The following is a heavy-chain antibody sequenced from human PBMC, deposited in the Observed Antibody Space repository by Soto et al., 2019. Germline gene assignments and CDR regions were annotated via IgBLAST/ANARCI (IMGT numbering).Heavy chain of an antibody. J-gene: IGHJ4*02. CDR3: AKDQDGDFFFDY. D-gene: IGHD4-17*01. CDR2: ISGSGGST. CDR1: GFTFSSYA. Sequence: LRLSCAASGFTFSSYAMIWVRQAPGKGLEWVSAISGSGGSTYYADSVKGRFTISRDNSKNTLYLQMNSLRAEDTAVYYCAKDQDGDFFFDYWGQGTLVTVSS. V-gene: IGHV3-23*01.